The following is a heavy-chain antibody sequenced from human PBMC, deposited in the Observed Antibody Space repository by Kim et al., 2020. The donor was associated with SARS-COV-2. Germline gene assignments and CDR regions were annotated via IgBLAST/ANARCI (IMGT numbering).Heavy chain of an antibody. V-gene: IGHV3-23*01. CDR2: ISGSGGST. Sequence: GGSLRLSCAASGFTFSSYAMSWVRQAPGKGLEWVSAISGSGGSTYYADSVKGRFTISRDNSKNTLYLQMNSLRAEDTAVYYCAKARKSSIAVVITNNYDAFDIWGQGTMVTVSS. CDR3: AKARKSSIAVVITNNYDAFDI. D-gene: IGHD3-22*01. CDR1: GFTFSSYA. J-gene: IGHJ3*02.